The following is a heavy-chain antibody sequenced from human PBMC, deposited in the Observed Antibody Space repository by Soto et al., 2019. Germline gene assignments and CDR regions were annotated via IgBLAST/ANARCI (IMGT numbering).Heavy chain of an antibody. V-gene: IGHV3-49*03. D-gene: IGHD3-3*01. Sequence: GGSLRLSCTASGFTFGDYAMSWFRQAPGKGLEWVGFIRSKAYGGTTEYAASVKGRFTISRDDSKSIAYLQMNSLKTEDTAVYYCTNIRFLEWFASLRDRDVWGKGTTVTVSS. CDR3: TNIRFLEWFASLRDRDV. J-gene: IGHJ6*04. CDR2: IRSKAYGGTT. CDR1: GFTFGDYA.